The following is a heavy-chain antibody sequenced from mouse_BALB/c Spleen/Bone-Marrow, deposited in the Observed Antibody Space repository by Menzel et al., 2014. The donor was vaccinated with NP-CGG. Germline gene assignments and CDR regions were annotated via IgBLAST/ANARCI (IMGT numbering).Heavy chain of an antibody. V-gene: IGHV5-6-2*01. D-gene: IGHD4-1*01. J-gene: IGHJ4*01. CDR3: ARPGNDDAMDC. CDR1: GFTFSSYY. CDR2: INSNGGST. Sequence: DVMLVESGGGLVKLGGSLKLSCAASGFTFSSYYMSWVRQTPEKRLELVAAINSNGGSTYYPDTVKGRFTISRDNAKNTLYLQMSSLKSEDTALYYCARPGNDDAMDCWGQGTSVTVSS.